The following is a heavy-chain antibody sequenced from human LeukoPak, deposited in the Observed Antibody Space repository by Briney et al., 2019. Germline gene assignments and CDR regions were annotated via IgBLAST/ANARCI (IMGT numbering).Heavy chain of an antibody. CDR3: ARSYRDYNFFNNWFDP. CDR1: GFSLSTSGVG. Sequence: SGPTLVNPTQTLTLTCTFSGFSLSTSGVGVGWIRQPPGKALEWLALIYWNDDKRYTPSLKSRLTISKDTSKNQVVLTMTNMDPVDTAPYYCARSYRDYNFFNNWFDPWGQGTLVTVSS. D-gene: IGHD5-12*01. V-gene: IGHV2-5*01. J-gene: IGHJ5*02. CDR2: IYWNDDK.